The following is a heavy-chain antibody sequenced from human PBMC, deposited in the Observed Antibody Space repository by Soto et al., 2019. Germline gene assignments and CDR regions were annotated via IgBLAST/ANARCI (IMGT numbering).Heavy chain of an antibody. J-gene: IGHJ5*02. D-gene: IGHD6-19*01. Sequence: QVQLVQSGGEVKKPGASVKVSCKASGYPFKTYGINWVRQAPGQGLEWMGWITAYNGNTNYAQKVQGRVTMTTDTSTNTPYMELRSLTSDDTAVYFCAKGDSSWVSWFDPWGQGTLVTVSS. CDR1: GYPFKTYG. V-gene: IGHV1-18*04. CDR2: ITAYNGNT. CDR3: AKGDSSWVSWFDP.